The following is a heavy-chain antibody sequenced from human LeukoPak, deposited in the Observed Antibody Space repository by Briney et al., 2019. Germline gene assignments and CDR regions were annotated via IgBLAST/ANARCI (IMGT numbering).Heavy chain of an antibody. Sequence: ASGFTFSSYGMHWVRQAPGQRLEWMGWINAGNGNTKYSQKFQGRVTITRDTSASTAYMELSSLRSEDTAVYYCAREIVVALGAFDIWGQGTMVTVSS. D-gene: IGHD3-22*01. CDR2: INAGNGNT. CDR3: AREIVVALGAFDI. CDR1: GFTFSSYG. V-gene: IGHV1-3*01. J-gene: IGHJ3*02.